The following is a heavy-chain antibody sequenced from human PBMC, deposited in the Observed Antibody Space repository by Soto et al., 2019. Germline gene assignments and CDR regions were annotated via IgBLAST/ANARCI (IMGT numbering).Heavy chain of an antibody. J-gene: IGHJ4*02. V-gene: IGHV1-69*13. D-gene: IGHD3-22*01. CDR2: IIPIFGTA. CDR3: AREFGDSSGYYY. Sequence: SVKVSCKASGGTFSSYAISWVRQAPGQGLEWMGGIIPIFGTANYAQKLQGRVTITADESTSTAYMELSSLRSEDAAVYYCAREFGDSSGYYYWGQGTLVTVSS. CDR1: GGTFSSYA.